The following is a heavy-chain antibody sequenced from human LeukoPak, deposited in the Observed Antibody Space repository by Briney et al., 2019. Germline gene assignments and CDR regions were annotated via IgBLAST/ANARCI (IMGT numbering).Heavy chain of an antibody. CDR1: GGSFSGYY. Sequence: PSETLSLTCAVYGGSFSGYYWSWIRQPPGKGLEWIGEINHSGSTNYNPSLKSRVTISVDTSKNQFSLKLSSVTAADTAMYYCATRDQSRTFLVPLDSWGQGTLVTVSS. CDR2: INHSGST. J-gene: IGHJ4*02. V-gene: IGHV4-34*01. D-gene: IGHD3-3*02. CDR3: ATRDQSRTFLVPLDS.